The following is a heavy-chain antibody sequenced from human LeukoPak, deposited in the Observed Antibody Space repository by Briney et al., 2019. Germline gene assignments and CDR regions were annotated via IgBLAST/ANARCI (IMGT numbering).Heavy chain of an antibody. D-gene: IGHD2-15*01. V-gene: IGHV3-66*01. CDR2: LYSSGST. Sequence: PGGSLRLSCAASGFTVSSNYMSWVRQAPGKGLEWGLEWVSLLYSSGSTYYTDSVKGRFTISRDNAKNSLYLQMNSLRAEDTAVYYCAAFPAEGYCNNGSCYSEDYWGQGTLVTVSS. CDR3: AAFPAEGYCNNGSCYSEDY. CDR1: GFTVSSNY. J-gene: IGHJ4*02.